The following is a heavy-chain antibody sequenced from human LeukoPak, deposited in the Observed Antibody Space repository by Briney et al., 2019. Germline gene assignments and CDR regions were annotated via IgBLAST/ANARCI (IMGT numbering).Heavy chain of an antibody. CDR2: ISSSNSYI. J-gene: IGHJ4*02. D-gene: IGHD2-15*01. Sequence: GGPLRLSCAASGFTFSSDSMNWGRQAPGKGLELVSSISSSNSYIYYADSVKGRFTISRDNAKNSLYLQMNSLRAEDTAVYYCARGGVAATQTANDSWGQGTLVTVSS. CDR1: GFTFSSDS. V-gene: IGHV3-21*01. CDR3: ARGGVAATQTANDS.